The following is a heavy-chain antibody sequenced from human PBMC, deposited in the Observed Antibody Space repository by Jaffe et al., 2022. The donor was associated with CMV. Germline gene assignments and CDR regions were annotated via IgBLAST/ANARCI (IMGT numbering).Heavy chain of an antibody. CDR2: ISGSGGST. D-gene: IGHD3-22*01. CDR1: GFTFSSYA. Sequence: EVQLVESGGGLVQPGGSLRLSCAASGFTFSSYAMSWVRQAPGKGLEWVSAISGSGGSTYYADSVKGRFTISRDNSKNTLYLQMNSLRAEDTAVYYCAKPYYYDSSGYYLPHYFDYWGQGTLVTVSS. J-gene: IGHJ4*02. CDR3: AKPYYYDSSGYYLPHYFDY. V-gene: IGHV3-23*04.